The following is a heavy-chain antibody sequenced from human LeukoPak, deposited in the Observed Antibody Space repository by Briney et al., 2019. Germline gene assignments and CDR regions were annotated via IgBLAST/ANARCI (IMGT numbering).Heavy chain of an antibody. CDR2: INHSGST. Sequence: SETLSLTCAVYGGSFSGYYWSWIRQPPGKGLEWIGEINHSGSTNYNPSLKSRVTISVDTSKNQFSLKLSSVTAADTAVYYCARHRIAVAGYSVADAEYFQHWGQGTLVTVSS. CDR3: ARHRIAVAGYSVADAEYFQH. D-gene: IGHD6-19*01. CDR1: GGSFSGYY. V-gene: IGHV4-34*01. J-gene: IGHJ1*01.